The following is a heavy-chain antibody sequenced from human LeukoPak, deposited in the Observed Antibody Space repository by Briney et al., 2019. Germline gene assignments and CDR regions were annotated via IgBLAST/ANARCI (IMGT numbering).Heavy chain of an antibody. CDR1: GYTFTGYY. CDR2: MNPNSGNT. D-gene: IGHD6-13*01. V-gene: IGHV1-8*02. Sequence: ASVKVSCKASGYTFTGYYMHWVRQATGQGLEWMGWMNPNSGNTGYAQKFQGRVTMTRNTSISTAYMELSSLRSEDTAVYYCATYSSSWYGVFDYWGQGTLVTVSS. CDR3: ATYSSSWYGVFDY. J-gene: IGHJ4*02.